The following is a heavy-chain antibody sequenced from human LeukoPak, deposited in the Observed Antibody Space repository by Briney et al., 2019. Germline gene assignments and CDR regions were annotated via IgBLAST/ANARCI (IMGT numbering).Heavy chain of an antibody. D-gene: IGHD6-13*01. CDR3: ARDMWPTAAAGTGAFDI. Sequence: ASVKVSCKASGYTFTSYGISWVRQAPGQGLEWMGWISAYNGNTNYAQKLQGRVTMTTDTSTSTAYMELRSLRSDDTAVYYCARDMWPTAAAGTGAFDIWGQGTMVTVSS. J-gene: IGHJ3*02. V-gene: IGHV1-18*01. CDR1: GYTFTSYG. CDR2: ISAYNGNT.